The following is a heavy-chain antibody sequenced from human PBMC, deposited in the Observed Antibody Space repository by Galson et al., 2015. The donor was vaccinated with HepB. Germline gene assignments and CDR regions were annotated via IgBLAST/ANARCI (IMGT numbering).Heavy chain of an antibody. CDR3: ARDQGDDYVNYYYYYGMDV. V-gene: IGHV3-66*03. D-gene: IGHD4-17*01. CDR2: IYKNGTT. J-gene: IGHJ6*02. CDR1: VFNISNNY. Sequence: SLRLSCAASVFNISNNYMSWVRQAPGKGLEWVSVIYKNGTTNYADSVKGRFTISRDTSKNTLYLQMNNLRGGDTAVYYCARDQGDDYVNYYYYYGMDVWGQGTTVTVSS.